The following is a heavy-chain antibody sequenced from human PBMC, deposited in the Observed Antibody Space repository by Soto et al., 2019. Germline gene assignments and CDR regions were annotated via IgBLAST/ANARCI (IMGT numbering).Heavy chain of an antibody. V-gene: IGHV1-46*01. Sequence: GSVKVSFQAPRDPFTRYYVHWVRQAPGQGLEWMGVINPHGGSTAYAQKFKGRVTLTRDTSASTVYMELSSLTSEDTAMYYCARSSGGNFGIIIEGTNWFAPWGQGIMVTVSS. CDR3: ARSSGGNFGIIIEGTNWFAP. J-gene: IGHJ5*02. D-gene: IGHD1-26*01. CDR1: RDPFTRYY. CDR2: INPHGGST.